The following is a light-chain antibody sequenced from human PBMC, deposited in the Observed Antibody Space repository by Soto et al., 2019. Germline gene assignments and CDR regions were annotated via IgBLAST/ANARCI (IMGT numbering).Light chain of an antibody. Sequence: DIQMTQSPSSLSAYVGDRVTITCRASQSISSYLNCYQQKPGKAPKLLIYASSSLQSGVPSRFSGSGSGTDFTLTISSLQPEDFATYYCQQSYSTPLTFGPGTKVDIK. J-gene: IGKJ3*01. CDR2: ASS. CDR3: QQSYSTPLT. V-gene: IGKV1-39*01. CDR1: QSISSY.